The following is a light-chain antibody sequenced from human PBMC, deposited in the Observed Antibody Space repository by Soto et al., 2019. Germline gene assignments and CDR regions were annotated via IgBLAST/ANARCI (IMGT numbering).Light chain of an antibody. V-gene: IGLV4-69*01. CDR3: QTWGTGIQGV. CDR1: SGHSSYA. J-gene: IGLJ2*01. Sequence: QLVLTQSPSASASLGASVKLTCTLSSGHSSYAIAWHQQQPEKGPRYLMKLNSDGSHSKGDGIPDRLSGSSSGAERYLTISSLQSEDEADYYCQTWGTGIQGVFGGGTKLTGL. CDR2: LNSDGSH.